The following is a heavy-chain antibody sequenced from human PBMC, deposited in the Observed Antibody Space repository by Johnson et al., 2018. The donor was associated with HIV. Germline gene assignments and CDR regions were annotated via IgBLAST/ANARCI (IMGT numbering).Heavy chain of an antibody. CDR1: GFPVSSNY. V-gene: IGHV3-74*02. D-gene: IGHD2-2*01. CDR2: INSDGSST. CDR3: ARNGLIPAAKGVAFDI. J-gene: IGHJ3*02. Sequence: VQLVESGGGLIQPGGSLRLSCAASGFPVSSNYMSWVRQAPGKGLEWVSRINSDGSSTSYADTVKGRFTISRDNAKKTLSLQMNSLRTEDNCVYYCARNGLIPAAKGVAFDIWGHGTTVTVSS.